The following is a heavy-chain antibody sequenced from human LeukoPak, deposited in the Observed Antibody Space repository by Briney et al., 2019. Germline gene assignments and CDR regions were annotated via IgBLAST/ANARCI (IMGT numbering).Heavy chain of an antibody. D-gene: IGHD2-15*01. CDR3: ARDRYCSGGSCYFPPYYFDY. Sequence: ASVKVSCNCSGYTFTGYYMHWVRHPPGQGLELMGLINPNSGGTNYSQKFQGRVTMTRDTSISTAYMEMSRLRSDDTAVYYCARDRYCSGGSCYFPPYYFDYWGQGTLVTVSS. CDR1: GYTFTGYY. CDR2: INPNSGGT. J-gene: IGHJ4*02. V-gene: IGHV1-2*02.